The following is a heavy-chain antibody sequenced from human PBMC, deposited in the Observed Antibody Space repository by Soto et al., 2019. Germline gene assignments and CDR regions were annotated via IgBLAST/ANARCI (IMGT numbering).Heavy chain of an antibody. D-gene: IGHD3-10*01. J-gene: IGHJ6*02. V-gene: IGHV1-69*01. CDR2: IIPVFGKA. CDR1: GGPYNSFA. CDR3: ARFLGGAGSYYDGQNYNYYNGMDV. Sequence: QAQLVQSGAEVKKPGSSVKVSCKASGGPYNSFAISWVRQAPGQGLEWIGGIIPVFGKATYAKKFKGRVNITAEESTSTAYMELSSLTSEDTAVYYCARFLGGAGSYYDGQNYNYYNGMDVWGQGTTVTVSS.